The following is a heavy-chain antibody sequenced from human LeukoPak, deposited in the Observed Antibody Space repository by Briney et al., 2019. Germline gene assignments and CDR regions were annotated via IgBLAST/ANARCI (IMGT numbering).Heavy chain of an antibody. J-gene: IGHJ4*02. CDR1: GFTFSNYA. Sequence: GGSLRLSCAASGFTFSNYAMSWVRQAPGKGLEWVSAISGSGGRTAYTDSVKGRFTISRDNSKNTLYLQMNSLRAEDTAVYYCAKSEGLDAAADYWGQETLVTVSS. V-gene: IGHV3-23*01. CDR3: AKSEGLDAAADY. D-gene: IGHD6-13*01. CDR2: ISGSGGRT.